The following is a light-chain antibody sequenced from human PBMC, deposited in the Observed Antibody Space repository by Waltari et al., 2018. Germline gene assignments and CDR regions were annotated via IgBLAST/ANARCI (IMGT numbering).Light chain of an antibody. J-gene: IGKJ2*01. CDR3: QQYYDIPVT. CDR1: QSVLYNTDNKNY. Sequence: DIVMTQSPDSLPVSLGERATLNCKSSQSVLYNTDNKNYLAWYQQKPDQSPKLLIYWASTRESVVPDRFSGSGSGTDFTLTISGLQADDAAIYFCQQYYDIPVTFGQGTRLEIK. V-gene: IGKV4-1*01. CDR2: WAS.